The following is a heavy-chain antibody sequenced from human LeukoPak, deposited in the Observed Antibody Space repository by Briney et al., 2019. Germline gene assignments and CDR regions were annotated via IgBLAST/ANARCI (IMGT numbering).Heavy chain of an antibody. J-gene: IGHJ6*02. V-gene: IGHV5-51*01. CDR3: ARHTPMGAYYYYGMDV. Sequence: GESLKISCKGSGYSFTSYWIGWVRQMPGKGLEWMGIIYPGDSDTRYSPSFQGQVTISADKSISTAYLQWSSLKASDTAMYYCARHTPMGAYYYYGMDVWGQGTTVTVSS. CDR1: GYSFTSYW. D-gene: IGHD5-18*01. CDR2: IYPGDSDT.